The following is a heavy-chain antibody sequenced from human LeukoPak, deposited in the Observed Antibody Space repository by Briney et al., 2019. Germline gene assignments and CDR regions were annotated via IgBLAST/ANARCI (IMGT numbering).Heavy chain of an antibody. J-gene: IGHJ4*02. V-gene: IGHV4-4*07. D-gene: IGHD6-13*01. CDR3: ARVWGSSWYYFDY. Sequence: SETLSLTCTVSGGTISSYYWSWIRHPAGKGLEWIGRIYTSGSTNYNPSLKSRVTMSVDTSKNQFSLKLSSVTAADTAVYYCARVWGSSWYYFDYWGQGTLVTVSS. CDR1: GGTISSYY. CDR2: IYTSGST.